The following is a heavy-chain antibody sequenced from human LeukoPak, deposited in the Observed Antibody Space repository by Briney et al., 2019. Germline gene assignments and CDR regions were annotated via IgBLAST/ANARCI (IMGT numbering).Heavy chain of an antibody. CDR2: IYYSGST. Sequence: SETLSLTCTVSGGSISSGGYYWSWIRQHPGKGLEWIGYIYYSGSTYYNPSLKSRVTISVDTSKNQFSLKLSSVTAADTAVYYCARGPSRSCSGGYCYSIWGQGTLVAVAS. CDR1: GGSISSGGYY. V-gene: IGHV4-31*03. J-gene: IGHJ4*02. D-gene: IGHD2-15*01. CDR3: ARGPSRSCSGGYCYSI.